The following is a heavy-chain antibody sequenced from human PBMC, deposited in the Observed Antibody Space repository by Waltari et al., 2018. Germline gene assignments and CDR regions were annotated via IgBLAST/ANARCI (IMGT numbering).Heavy chain of an antibody. V-gene: IGHV3-7*01. CDR2: IKQDGSEK. CDR1: GFPFSSYW. CDR3: ARDRMIVGELDY. J-gene: IGHJ4*02. D-gene: IGHD3-22*01. Sequence: EVQLVESGGGLVQPGGSLRLSCAASGFPFSSYWMSWVRQAPGKGLEWVANIKQDGSEKYYVDSVKGRFTISRDNAKNSLYLQMNSLRAEDTAVYYCARDRMIVGELDYWGQGTLVTVSS.